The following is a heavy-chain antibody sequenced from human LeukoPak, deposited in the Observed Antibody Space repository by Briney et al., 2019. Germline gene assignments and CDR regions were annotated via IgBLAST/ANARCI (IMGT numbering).Heavy chain of an antibody. D-gene: IGHD2-15*01. CDR1: GFSLSSGAVG. J-gene: IGHJ3*02. CDR2: IYENDEK. CDR3: AHRRRGVASDI. V-gene: IGHV2-5*01. Sequence: SGPTLVNPTPTLTLTCTFSGFSLSSGAVGVGWIRQPPGGALEWLGVIYENDEKLYSSSLHNRLSITKDTSKNQVVLTMANMEPVDTATYYCAHRRRGVASDIWGQGTKVTVSS.